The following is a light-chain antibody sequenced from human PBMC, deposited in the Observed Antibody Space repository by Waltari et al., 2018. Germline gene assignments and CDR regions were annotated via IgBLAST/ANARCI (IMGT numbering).Light chain of an antibody. CDR1: QDISSY. Sequence: DIQLTQSPSFLSASVGDRVTITCRTSQDISSYLAWYQQKPGKAPKLLIYAASTLQSGVPSRFSASGSGTEFTLTISSLQPEDFATYYCQQLNSYPLFGQGTLLEIK. V-gene: IGKV1-9*01. CDR2: AAS. CDR3: QQLNSYPL. J-gene: IGKJ5*01.